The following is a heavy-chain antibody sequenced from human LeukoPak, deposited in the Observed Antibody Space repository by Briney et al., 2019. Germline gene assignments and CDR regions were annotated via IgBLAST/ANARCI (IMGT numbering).Heavy chain of an antibody. CDR3: AKDRWFAELLESYFDS. V-gene: IGHV3-30*02. J-gene: IGHJ4*02. CDR2: IRYDGNRK. CDR1: GLVFSNYG. Sequence: GGSLRLSCVASGLVFSNYGMHWVRQAPGKGLEWVTFIRYDGNRKYFADSVKGRFTISRDNSKNTLYLQMNSLRTEDTAMYYCAKDRWFAELLESYFDSWGQGALVTVSS. D-gene: IGHD3-10*01.